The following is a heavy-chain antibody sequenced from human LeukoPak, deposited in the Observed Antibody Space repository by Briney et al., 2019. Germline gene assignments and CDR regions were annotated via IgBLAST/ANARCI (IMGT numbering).Heavy chain of an antibody. CDR1: GFTFSSYS. J-gene: IGHJ4*02. CDR2: ISGSGGST. D-gene: IGHD3-22*01. Sequence: GGSLRLSCAASGFTFSSYSMNWVRQAPGKGLEWVSAISGSGGSTYYADSVRGRFTISRDNSKNTLYLQMNSLRAEDTAVYYCARAYYYDSSGYSIDYWGQGTLVTVSS. V-gene: IGHV3-23*01. CDR3: ARAYYYDSSGYSIDY.